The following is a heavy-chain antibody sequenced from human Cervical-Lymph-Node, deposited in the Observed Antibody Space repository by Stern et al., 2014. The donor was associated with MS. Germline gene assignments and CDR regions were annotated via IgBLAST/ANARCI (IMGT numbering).Heavy chain of an antibody. CDR2: INPNSGAT. J-gene: IGHJ4*02. D-gene: IGHD1-26*01. CDR3: ARISLGSGIDY. V-gene: IGHV1-2*02. CDR1: ENTFTGYY. Sequence: VQLVQSGAEVKKPGASVKVTCKTSENTFTGYYIHWVRQAPGHGLEWMGWINPNSGATNYAQRFQDRVSLTSDTSNSLAYMELDRLTSGDTAVYYCARISLGSGIDYWGQGSLVTVSS.